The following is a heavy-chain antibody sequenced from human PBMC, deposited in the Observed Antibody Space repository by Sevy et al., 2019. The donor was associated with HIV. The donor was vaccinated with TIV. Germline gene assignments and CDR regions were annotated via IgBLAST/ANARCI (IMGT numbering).Heavy chain of an antibody. CDR3: ARDQGRGGDFWSVYYDY. D-gene: IGHD3-3*01. CDR1: GFTFSDHY. V-gene: IGHV3-72*01. CDR2: TRNKANSYTT. Sequence: GGSLRLSCAASGFTFSDHYMDWVRQAPGKGLEWVGRTRNKANSYTTEYAASVKGRFTISRDDSKNSLYLQMNSLKTEDTAVYYCARDQGRGGDFWSVYYDYWGQGTLVTVSS. J-gene: IGHJ4*02.